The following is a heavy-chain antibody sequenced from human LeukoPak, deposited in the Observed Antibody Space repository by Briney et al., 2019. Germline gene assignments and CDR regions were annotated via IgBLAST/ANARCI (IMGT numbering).Heavy chain of an antibody. CDR2: ISSSGSGAST. CDR1: GVTLSNYA. D-gene: IGHD3-22*01. Sequence: PGGSLRLSCVASGVTLSNYAMSWARQAPGKGLEWVSGISSSGSGASTYYAESVKGRFTISRDNSKNTLYLQMNSLRAEDTAVYYCAKDLLDSSGYNYFDYWGRGTLVTVSS. J-gene: IGHJ4*02. V-gene: IGHV3-23*01. CDR3: AKDLLDSSGYNYFDY.